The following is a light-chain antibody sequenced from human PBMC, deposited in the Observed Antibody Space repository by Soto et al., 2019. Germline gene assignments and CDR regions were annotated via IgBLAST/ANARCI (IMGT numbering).Light chain of an antibody. V-gene: IGKV3-20*01. J-gene: IGKJ1*01. CDR3: QQYGNSPRT. Sequence: EIVLTQSPGTLSLSPGQRATLSCRASQSVSSNYLAWYQQKLGQAPRLLIYGASSRATGISDRFSGSGSGTDFTLTISRLEPEDFAVYYCQQYGNSPRTFGQGTKVEIK. CDR1: QSVSSNY. CDR2: GAS.